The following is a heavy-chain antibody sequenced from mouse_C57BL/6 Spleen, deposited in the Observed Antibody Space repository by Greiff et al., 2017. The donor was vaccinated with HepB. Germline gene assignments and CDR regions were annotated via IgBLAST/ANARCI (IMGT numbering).Heavy chain of an antibody. V-gene: IGHV5-12*01. CDR3: ARLWLEDYAMDY. CDR1: GFTFSDYY. D-gene: IGHD2-2*01. Sequence: DVMLVESGGGLVQPGGSLKLSCAASGFTFSDYYMYWVRQTPEKRLEWVAYISNGGGSTYYPDTVKGRFTISRDNAKNTLYLQMSRLKSEDTAMYYCARLWLEDYAMDYWGQGTSVTVSS. J-gene: IGHJ4*01. CDR2: ISNGGGST.